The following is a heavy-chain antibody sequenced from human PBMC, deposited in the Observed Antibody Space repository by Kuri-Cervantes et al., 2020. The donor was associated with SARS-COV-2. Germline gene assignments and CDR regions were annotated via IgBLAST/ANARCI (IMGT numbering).Heavy chain of an antibody. CDR3: ARGYFSNAEWFSDFDY. J-gene: IGHJ4*02. V-gene: IGHV4-34*01. CDR2: INHSGST. D-gene: IGHD3-3*01. CDR1: GFTFSSYW. Sequence: SCAASGFTFSSYWMTWVRQAPGKGLEWIGEINHSGSTNYNQSLKSRVTISVDTSKNQFSLQLSSVTAADTAVYYCARGYFSNAEWFSDFDYWGQGTLVTVSS.